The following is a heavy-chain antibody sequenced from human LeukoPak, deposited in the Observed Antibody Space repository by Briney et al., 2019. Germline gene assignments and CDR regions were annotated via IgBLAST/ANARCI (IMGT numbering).Heavy chain of an antibody. CDR1: GFTFSSYS. Sequence: AGGSLRLSCAASGFTFSSYSMNWVRQAPGKGLEWVSYISSSGSTIYYADSVKGRFTISRDNAKNSLYLQMNSLRAEDTAVYYCARDKSSGWYPRIYYYYGMDVWGQGTTVTVSS. CDR3: ARDKSSGWYPRIYYYYGMDV. J-gene: IGHJ6*02. D-gene: IGHD6-19*01. CDR2: ISSSGSTI. V-gene: IGHV3-48*01.